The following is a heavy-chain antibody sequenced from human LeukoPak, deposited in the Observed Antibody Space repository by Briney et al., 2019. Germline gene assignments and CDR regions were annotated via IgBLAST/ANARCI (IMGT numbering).Heavy chain of an antibody. CDR3: ARHSGRYFDWLPLDY. CDR1: GYSFTSYW. CDR2: IYPGDSDT. Sequence: GESLKISCKGSGYSFTSYWIGWVRQMPGKGLEWMGIIYPGDSDTRYSPSFQGQVTISADKSISTAYLQWSSLKASDTAMYYCARHSGRYFDWLPLDYWGQGTLVTVSS. J-gene: IGHJ4*02. V-gene: IGHV5-51*01. D-gene: IGHD3-9*01.